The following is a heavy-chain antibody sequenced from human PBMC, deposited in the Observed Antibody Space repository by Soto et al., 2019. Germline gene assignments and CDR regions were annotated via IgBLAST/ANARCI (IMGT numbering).Heavy chain of an antibody. CDR1: GFTFSSYS. J-gene: IGHJ4*02. V-gene: IGHV3-21*01. Sequence: PGGSLRLSCAASGFTFSSYSMNWVRQAPGKGLEWVSSISSSSSYIYYADSVKGRFTISRDNAKNSLYLQMNSLRAEDTAVYYCARAYYDILTPEGHFDYWGQGTLVTVSS. CDR2: ISSSSSYI. D-gene: IGHD3-9*01. CDR3: ARAYYDILTPEGHFDY.